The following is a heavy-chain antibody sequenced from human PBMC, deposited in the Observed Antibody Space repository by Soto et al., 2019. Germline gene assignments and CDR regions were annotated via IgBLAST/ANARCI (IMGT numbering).Heavy chain of an antibody. V-gene: IGHV3-13*05. CDR1: GFILSGYD. CDR2: IGTAGDP. Sequence: GGSLRLSCVASGFILSGYDMHWVRQATGEGLEWVSAIGTAGDPYYSGSVKGRFTISRGNAENSVYLQMNSLRAGDTAVYYCARAGYDSSGYYFYAMDVWGPGTTVTVSS. J-gene: IGHJ6*02. CDR3: ARAGYDSSGYYFYAMDV. D-gene: IGHD3-22*01.